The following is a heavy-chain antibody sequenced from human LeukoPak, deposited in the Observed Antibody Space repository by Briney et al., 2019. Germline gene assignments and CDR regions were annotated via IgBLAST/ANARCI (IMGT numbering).Heavy chain of an antibody. Sequence: SQTLSLTCTVSGGSISSGGYYWSWIRQHPGKGLEWIGYIYYSGSTYYNPSLKSRVTISVDTSKNQFSLKLSSVTAADTAVYYCARDSNWDYYHYGMDVWGQGTTVTVSS. CDR1: GGSISSGGYY. J-gene: IGHJ6*02. CDR3: ARDSNWDYYHYGMDV. V-gene: IGHV4-31*03. CDR2: IYYSGST. D-gene: IGHD7-27*01.